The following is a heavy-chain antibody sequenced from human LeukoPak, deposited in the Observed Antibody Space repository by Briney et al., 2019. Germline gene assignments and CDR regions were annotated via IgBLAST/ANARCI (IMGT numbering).Heavy chain of an antibody. Sequence: PGGSLRLSCAASGFTFSSYGMHWVRQAPGKGREWVAVISYDGSNKYYADSVKGRFTISRDNSKNTRCLQMNSLRAEDTAVYYCAKVYCGGECNQSPFDYWGQGTLVTVSS. V-gene: IGHV3-30*18. J-gene: IGHJ4*02. CDR1: GFTFSSYG. CDR3: AKVYCGGECNQSPFDY. D-gene: IGHD2-21*01. CDR2: ISYDGSNK.